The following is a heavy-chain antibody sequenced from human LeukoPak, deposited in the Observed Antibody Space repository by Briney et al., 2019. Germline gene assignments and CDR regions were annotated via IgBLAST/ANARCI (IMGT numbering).Heavy chain of an antibody. CDR2: FRYSGNT. D-gene: IGHD6-19*01. V-gene: IGHV4-59*02. J-gene: IGHJ4*02. CDR1: GGSVTPPY. CDR3: AATQKWLAFDY. Sequence: SETLSLTCTVSGGSVTPPYWSWIRQPPGEGLEWIGNFRYSGNTDYNPSLKSRVTISLDTSKNQFSLKLNSVTAADTAVYYCAATQKWLAFDYWGQGILVTVSS.